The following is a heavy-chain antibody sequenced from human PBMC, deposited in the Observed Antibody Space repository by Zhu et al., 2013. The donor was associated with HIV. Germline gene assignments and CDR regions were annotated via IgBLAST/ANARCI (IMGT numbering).Heavy chain of an antibody. CDR1: GYAFSNYQ. CDR2: INPNGGST. CDR3: ARRRCSGGSCYLSDYYYYGMDV. J-gene: IGHJ6*02. Sequence: QVQLLQSGAEVKKPGAPVTISCKVSGYAFSNYQIHWVRQAPGQGLEWMGMINPNGGSTSFAQKLQGRVTMTGDTSTTTFYMGLRSLRSVDTAIYYCARRRCSGGSCYLSDYYYYGMDVWGQGDHGSPSP. V-gene: IGHV1-46*04. D-gene: IGHD2-15*01.